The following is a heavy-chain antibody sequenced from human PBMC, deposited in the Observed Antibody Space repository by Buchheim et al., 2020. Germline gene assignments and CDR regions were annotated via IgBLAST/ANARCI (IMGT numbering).Heavy chain of an antibody. J-gene: IGHJ4*02. CDR2: IKQDGSEK. CDR3: ARDRDRDGYNPKESDY. V-gene: IGHV3-7*01. CDR1: GFTFSSYW. Sequence: EVQLVESGGGLVQPGGSLRLSCAASGFTFSSYWMSWVRQAPGKGLEWVANIKQDGSEKYYVDSVKGRFTISSDNAKNYLYLQMNSLRAEDTAVYYCARDRDRDGYNPKESDYWGQGTL. D-gene: IGHD5-24*01.